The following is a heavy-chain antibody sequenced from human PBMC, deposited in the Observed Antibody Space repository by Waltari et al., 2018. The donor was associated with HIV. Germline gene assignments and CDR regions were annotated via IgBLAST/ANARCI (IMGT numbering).Heavy chain of an antibody. CDR1: GVTFSSHA. Sequence: EVQLVQSGGGLVQPGGSLRLSWEASGVTFSSHAMSWVRQAPGKGLEWVSTISGSGSHTYNADSAKGRFTISRDNAENKLFLQMSRLRVEDSALYYCAKDFDTSGLPYVVIDSWGQGTLVTVSS. V-gene: IGHV3-23*04. CDR2: ISGSGSHT. CDR3: AKDFDTSGLPYVVIDS. J-gene: IGHJ4*02. D-gene: IGHD5-12*01.